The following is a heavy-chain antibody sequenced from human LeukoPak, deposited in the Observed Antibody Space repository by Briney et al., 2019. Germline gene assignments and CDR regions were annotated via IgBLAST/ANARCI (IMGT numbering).Heavy chain of an antibody. CDR2: IKEDGSEK. J-gene: IGHJ5*02. Sequence: PGGSLRLSCAASGFTFSNYWMSWVRQAPGKGLEWVANIKEDGSEKYYVDSVKGRFTISRDNAKNSLYLKMNSLRAEDTAVYYCARMAGLSWFDPWGQGTLVTVSS. CDR1: GFTFSNYW. CDR3: ARMAGLSWFDP. V-gene: IGHV3-7*01. D-gene: IGHD5-24*01.